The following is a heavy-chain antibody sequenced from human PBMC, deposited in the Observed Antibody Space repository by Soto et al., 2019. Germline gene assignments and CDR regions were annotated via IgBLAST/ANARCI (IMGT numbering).Heavy chain of an antibody. CDR3: ARGVSDQRYYYDSSGSPNFDY. V-gene: IGHV5-51*01. J-gene: IGHJ4*02. CDR2: IYPGDSDT. Sequence: GESLKISCKGSGYSFTSYWIGWVRQMPGKGLEWMGIIYPGDSDTRYSPSFQGQVTISADKSISTAYLQWSSLKASDTAMYYCARGVSDQRYYYDSSGSPNFDYWGQGTLVTVSS. D-gene: IGHD3-22*01. CDR1: GYSFTSYW.